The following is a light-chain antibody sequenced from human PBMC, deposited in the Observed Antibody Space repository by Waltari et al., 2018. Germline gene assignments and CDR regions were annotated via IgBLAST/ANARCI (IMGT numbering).Light chain of an antibody. Sequence: SALTQPRSVSGSPGPSVTISRTGTSSDFRCHDHVPWYQQYPGKGPKLMFYDVSKRPSGVPYRFSASKSGNTASLTISGLQPEDEADYYCCAYAGSYFMVFGGGTRLTVL. J-gene: IGLJ3*02. CDR3: CAYAGSYFMV. V-gene: IGLV2-11*01. CDR2: DVS. CDR1: SSDFRCHDH.